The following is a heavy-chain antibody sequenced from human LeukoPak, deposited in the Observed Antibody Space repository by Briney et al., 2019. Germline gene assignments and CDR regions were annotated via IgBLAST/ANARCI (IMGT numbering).Heavy chain of an antibody. Sequence: GGSLRLSCAASGFTFSSFTMSWVRQAPEKGLEWLSVYNGGNDGTYYADSVKGRFTISRDNSKNTLYLQLNSLRTEDTAVYYCAKANGITGTTYWYFDLWGRGTLVTVSS. CDR3: AKANGITGTTYWYFDL. CDR2: YNGGNDGT. D-gene: IGHD1-7*01. J-gene: IGHJ2*01. V-gene: IGHV3-23*01. CDR1: GFTFSSFT.